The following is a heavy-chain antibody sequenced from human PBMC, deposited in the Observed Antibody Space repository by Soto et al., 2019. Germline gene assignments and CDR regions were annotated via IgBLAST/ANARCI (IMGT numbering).Heavy chain of an antibody. CDR3: ARVLDHTSSSVLHY. J-gene: IGHJ4*02. CDR1: GGAFSTFT. CDR2: IIPMFSLT. V-gene: IGHV1-69*02. D-gene: IGHD6-6*01. Sequence: QIQLVQSGAEVKKPGSSVRVSCQASGGAFSTFTINWVRQAPGQGLEWMGRIIPMFSLTKYAQKVQGRVTITADKSTDLVFMELSSLQSDDTAVYYCARVLDHTSSSVLHYWGQGTLVTVSS.